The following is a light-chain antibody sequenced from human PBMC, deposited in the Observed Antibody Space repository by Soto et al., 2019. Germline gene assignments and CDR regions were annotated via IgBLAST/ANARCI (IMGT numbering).Light chain of an antibody. CDR2: NGS. Sequence: QSVLTQPASVSGSPGQSITISCTGTSSDVGGYNYVSWYQQHPGKAPKLIIYNGSNRPSGVSNRVSGSKSGNTASLTISGLQAEDEADYYCSSYTSSSTYVFGTGTKLTVL. V-gene: IGLV2-14*01. J-gene: IGLJ1*01. CDR3: SSYTSSSTYV. CDR1: SSDVGGYNY.